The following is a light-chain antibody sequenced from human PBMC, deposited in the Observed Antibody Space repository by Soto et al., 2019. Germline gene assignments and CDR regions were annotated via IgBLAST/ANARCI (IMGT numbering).Light chain of an antibody. V-gene: IGKV3-15*01. CDR1: QSVNSN. J-gene: IGKJ2*01. Sequence: IVMTQSPGTLSVSPGERATLSCRASQSVNSNLAWYQQKFGQAPRLLIYGASTRATGIPARFSGSGSGTEFTLTISSLESEDFAVYYCHQYNNWPPYTFGQGTKLEIK. CDR3: HQYNNWPPYT. CDR2: GAS.